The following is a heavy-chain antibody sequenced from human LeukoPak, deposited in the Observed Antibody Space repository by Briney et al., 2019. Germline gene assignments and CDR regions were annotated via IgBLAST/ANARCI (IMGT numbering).Heavy chain of an antibody. CDR2: ISYDGSNK. Sequence: GGPQRLSCAASGLTRGSFAMHWVRQATGKGLEWVAVISYDGSNKYYADSVKGRFTISRDNSKNTLYLQMNSLRAEDTAVYYGARLGSYGYLDYWGQGTLVTVSS. J-gene: IGHJ4*02. CDR1: GLTRGSFA. V-gene: IGHV3-30*04. CDR3: ARLGSYGYLDY. D-gene: IGHD5-18*01.